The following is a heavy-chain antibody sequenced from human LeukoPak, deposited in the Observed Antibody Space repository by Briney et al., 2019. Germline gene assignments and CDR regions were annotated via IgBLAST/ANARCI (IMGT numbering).Heavy chain of an antibody. CDR3: AATVHVDTAMVLFDP. Sequence: PSETLSLTCAVYGGSFSGYYWSWIRQPPGKGLEWIGEINHSGSTNYNPSLKSRVTISVDTSKNQFSLKLSSVTAADTAVYYCAATVHVDTAMVLFDPWGQGTLVTVSS. V-gene: IGHV4-34*01. D-gene: IGHD5-18*01. CDR1: GGSFSGYY. J-gene: IGHJ5*02. CDR2: INHSGST.